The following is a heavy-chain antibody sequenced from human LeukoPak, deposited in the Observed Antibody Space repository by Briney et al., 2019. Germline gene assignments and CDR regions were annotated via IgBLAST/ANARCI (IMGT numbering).Heavy chain of an antibody. J-gene: IGHJ4*02. CDR1: GGSISSGGYS. D-gene: IGHD2-2*01. CDR2: IYHSGST. CDR3: ARYCSSTSCYGYFDY. V-gene: IGHV4-30-2*01. Sequence: SETLSLTCAVSGGSISSGGYSWSWIRQPPGKGLEWIGYIYHSGSTYYNPSLKSRVTISVDRSKNQFSLKLSSVTAADRAVYYCARYCSSTSCYGYFDYWGQGTLVTVSS.